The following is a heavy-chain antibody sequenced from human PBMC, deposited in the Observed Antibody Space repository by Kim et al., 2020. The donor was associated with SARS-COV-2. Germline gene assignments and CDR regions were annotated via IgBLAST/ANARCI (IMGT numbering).Heavy chain of an antibody. D-gene: IGHD5-12*01. CDR3: ARFKVATIRYYYGMDV. Sequence: SLKSRVTISVDTSKNQFSLKLSSVTAADTAVYYCARFKVATIRYYYGMDVWGQGTTVTVSS. J-gene: IGHJ6*02. V-gene: IGHV4-34*01.